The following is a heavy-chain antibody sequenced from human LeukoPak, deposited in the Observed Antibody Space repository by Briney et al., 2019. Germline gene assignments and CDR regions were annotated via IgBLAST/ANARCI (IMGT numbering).Heavy chain of an antibody. D-gene: IGHD3-16*01. CDR3: AREKFNYDLLQYFDY. V-gene: IGHV4-38-2*02. CDR2: IYHSGST. J-gene: IGHJ4*02. CDR1: GYSISSGYY. Sequence: SETLSLTCAVSGYSISSGYYWGWIRQPPGKGLEWIGSIYHSGSTYYNPSLKSRVTVSVDTSKNQFSLKLSSVTAADTAEYYCAREKFNYDLLQYFDYWGQGTLVTVSS.